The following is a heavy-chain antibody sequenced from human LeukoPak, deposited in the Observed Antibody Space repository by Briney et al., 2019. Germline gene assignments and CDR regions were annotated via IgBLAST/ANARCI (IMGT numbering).Heavy chain of an antibody. D-gene: IGHD3-10*01. CDR2: IKQDGCEK. J-gene: IGHJ5*02. Sequence: GGSLRLSCAASGFTFTTYWMGCVRQAPGKGLEWVANIKQDGCEKYYVDSVKGRFTISRDNAKNSLSLQMNSLRAEDTAVYYCARPLMYYYGSETYFWFDPWGQGTLVTVSS. V-gene: IGHV3-7*01. CDR3: ARPLMYYYGSETYFWFDP. CDR1: GFTFTTYW.